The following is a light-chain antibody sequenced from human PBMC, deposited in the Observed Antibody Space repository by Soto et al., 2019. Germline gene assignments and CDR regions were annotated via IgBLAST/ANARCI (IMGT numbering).Light chain of an antibody. CDR1: QSISTF. CDR2: TAS. Sequence: DIQMTQSPSSLSASVGDRVTITCRASQSISTFLNWYQQKPGKAPNLLLYTASTLHGGVPSRFSGSGSGTDFTLTISSLQPEDFATYYCQQSFTAPWTFGQGTRVEIK. CDR3: QQSFTAPWT. V-gene: IGKV1-39*01. J-gene: IGKJ1*01.